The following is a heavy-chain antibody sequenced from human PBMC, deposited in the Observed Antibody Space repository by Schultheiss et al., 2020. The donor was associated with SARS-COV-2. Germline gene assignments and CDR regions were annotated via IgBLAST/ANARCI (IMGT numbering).Heavy chain of an antibody. Sequence: SETLSLTCTVSGGSISSSSYYWGLIRQPPGKGLEWIGSIYYSGSTYYNPSLKSRVTISVDTSKNQFSLELSAVTAADTAVYYCARHVPGRGGVVDYWGQGTLVTVSS. CDR2: IYYSGST. D-gene: IGHD2-8*02. CDR3: ARHVPGRGGVVDY. CDR1: GGSISSSSYY. V-gene: IGHV4-39*01. J-gene: IGHJ4*02.